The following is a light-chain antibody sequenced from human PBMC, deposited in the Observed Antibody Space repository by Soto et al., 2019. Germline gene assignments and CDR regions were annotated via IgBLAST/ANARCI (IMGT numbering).Light chain of an antibody. CDR1: QTISSW. J-gene: IGKJ1*01. Sequence: DIQMTQSPSTLAGSVGDIVTITCRASQTISSWLAWYQQKPGKAPKLLIYKASTLKSGVPSRCSGSGSGTELTLTISSLQLDDFAPYYCQHYNSYSESFGQGTKVEL. CDR3: QHYNSYSES. CDR2: KAS. V-gene: IGKV1-5*03.